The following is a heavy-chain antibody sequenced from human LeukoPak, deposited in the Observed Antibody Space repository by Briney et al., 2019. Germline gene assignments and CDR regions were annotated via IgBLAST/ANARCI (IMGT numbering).Heavy chain of an antibody. CDR3: ATLSYGSGSYYITNWFDP. V-gene: IGHV1-24*01. D-gene: IGHD3-10*01. Sequence: ASVKVSCKVSGYTLTELSMHWVRQAPGKGLEWMGGFDPEDGETIYAQKFQGRVTMTEDTSTDTAYMELSSLRSEDTAVYYCATLSYGSGSYYITNWFDPWGQGTLVTVSS. J-gene: IGHJ5*02. CDR1: GYTLTELS. CDR2: FDPEDGET.